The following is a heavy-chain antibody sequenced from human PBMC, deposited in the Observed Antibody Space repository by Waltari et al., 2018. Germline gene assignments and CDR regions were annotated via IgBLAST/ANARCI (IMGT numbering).Heavy chain of an antibody. CDR2: IYYSGST. Sequence: QVQLQESGPGLVKPSETLSLTCTVSGGSISSYYWSWIRQPPGKGLDWIGYIYYSGSTNYNPSLKSRVTISVDTAKNQFSLKLSSVTAADTAVYYCARESRNYYGSGSYPIDYWGQGTLVTVSS. J-gene: IGHJ4*02. CDR1: GGSISSYY. CDR3: ARESRNYYGSGSYPIDY. D-gene: IGHD3-10*01. V-gene: IGHV4-59*01.